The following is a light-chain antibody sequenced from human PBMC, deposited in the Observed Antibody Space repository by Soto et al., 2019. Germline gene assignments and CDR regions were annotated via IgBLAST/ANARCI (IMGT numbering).Light chain of an antibody. CDR1: QSVRSH. CDR3: QQRSDWPPIT. Sequence: DTVLTQSPATLSLSPGETATLSCRASQSVRSHLACYQQRPGQPPRLLIYDASYRATGVPLRFSGSGSGTEFTLTISSLESGDSAIYYCQQRSDWPPITFGQGTRLEIK. CDR2: DAS. J-gene: IGKJ5*01. V-gene: IGKV3-11*01.